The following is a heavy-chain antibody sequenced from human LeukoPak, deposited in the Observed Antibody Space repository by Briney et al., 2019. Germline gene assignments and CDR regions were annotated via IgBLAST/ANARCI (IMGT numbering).Heavy chain of an antibody. Sequence: SETLSLTCTVSGYSISSGYYWGWIRQPPVKGLEWIGSIYHSGSTYYNPSLKSRVTISVDTSKNQFSLKLSSVTAADTAVYYCARDSPKGYYWGQGTLVTVSS. J-gene: IGHJ4*02. V-gene: IGHV4-38-2*02. CDR2: IYHSGST. CDR1: GYSISSGYY. CDR3: ARDSPKGYY.